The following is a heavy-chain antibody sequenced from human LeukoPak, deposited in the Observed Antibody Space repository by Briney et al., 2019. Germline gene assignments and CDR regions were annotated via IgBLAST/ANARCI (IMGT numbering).Heavy chain of an antibody. CDR1: GGSITTADFD. CDR3: ARFKGGTGFDY. Sequence: PSETLSLTCAVSGGSITTADFDWAWIRPPPGQGFEWIATISSSGKAYYYPSLMSRVTISVDTSKNHFSLDVTSVTAADTGLFYCARFKGGTGFDYWGRGVLVIVS. V-gene: IGHV4-39*02. J-gene: IGHJ4*02. CDR2: ISSSGKA. D-gene: IGHD1-26*01.